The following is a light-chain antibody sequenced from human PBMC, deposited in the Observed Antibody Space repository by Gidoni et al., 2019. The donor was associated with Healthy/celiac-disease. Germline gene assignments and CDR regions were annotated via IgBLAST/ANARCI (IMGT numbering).Light chain of an antibody. CDR2: EVS. CDR1: SSDVGGYNY. CDR3: CSYAGSYTVV. Sequence: QSALTQPRSVSGSPGPSVTISCTGTSSDVGGYNYVYWYQQHPGKAPKLMIYEVSKRPSGVPDRFSGSKSGNTASLTISGLQAEDEADYYCCSYAGSYTVVFGGGTKLTVL. J-gene: IGLJ2*01. V-gene: IGLV2-11*01.